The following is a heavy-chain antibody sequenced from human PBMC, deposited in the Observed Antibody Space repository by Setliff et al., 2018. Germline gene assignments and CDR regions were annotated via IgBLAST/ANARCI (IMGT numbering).Heavy chain of an antibody. V-gene: IGHV4-59*01. CDR1: GDSISDAS. Sequence: SETLSLTCTVSGDSISDASIMAWIRQPPGKGLEFIGYVFYNGAAKYDPSHKSRVTMSVGTYKTQFSLKLNSMTTADTPVYYCARGGTYRYFDYWGQGALVTVSS. J-gene: IGHJ4*02. CDR3: ARGGTYRYFDY. CDR2: VFYNGAA.